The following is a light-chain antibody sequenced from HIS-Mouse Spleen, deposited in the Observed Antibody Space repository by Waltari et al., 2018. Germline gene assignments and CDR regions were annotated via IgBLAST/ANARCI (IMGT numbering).Light chain of an antibody. Sequence: SSALTQPPSVSVSPGQTARITCSGAALPKQSAYLYQQKSGQAPVLVIYEDSKRPSGIPERFSGSSSGTMATLTISGAQVEDEADYYCYSTDSSGNHRVFGGGTKLTVL. J-gene: IGLJ2*01. CDR1: ALPKQS. CDR2: EDS. CDR3: YSTDSSGNHRV. V-gene: IGLV3-10*01.